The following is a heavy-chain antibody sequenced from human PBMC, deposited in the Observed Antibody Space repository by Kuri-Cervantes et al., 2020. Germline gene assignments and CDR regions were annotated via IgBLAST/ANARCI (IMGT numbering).Heavy chain of an antibody. D-gene: IGHD3-10*01. J-gene: IGHJ6*03. CDR1: GGTFSSYA. V-gene: IGHV1-69*06. Sequence: SVKVSCKASGGTFSSYAISWVRQAPGQGLEWMGGIIPIFGTANYAQKFQGRVTITADKSTSTACMELSSLRSKDTAVYYCARTKTYYYGSGSYSPSHYYYYMDVWGKGTTVTVSS. CDR3: ARTKTYYYGSGSYSPSHYYYYMDV. CDR2: IIPIFGTA.